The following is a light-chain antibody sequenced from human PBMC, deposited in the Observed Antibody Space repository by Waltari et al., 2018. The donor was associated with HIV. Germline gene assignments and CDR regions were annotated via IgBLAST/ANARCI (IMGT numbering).Light chain of an antibody. CDR1: SSNIGAGYD. V-gene: IGLV1-40*01. CDR3: QSYDSSLSGWV. CDR2: GNS. J-gene: IGLJ3*02. Sequence: QSVLTQPHSVSGAPGQRVTISCTGSSSNIGAGYDVHWYQQLPGTAPKLLITGNSNRPSGFPDRFSGSKSGTSASLAITGLQAEDEADYYCQSYDSSLSGWVFGGGTKLTVL.